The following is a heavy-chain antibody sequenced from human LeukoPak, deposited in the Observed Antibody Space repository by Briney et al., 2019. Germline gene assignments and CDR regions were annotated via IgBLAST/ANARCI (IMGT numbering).Heavy chain of an antibody. J-gene: IGHJ3*02. CDR2: ISAYNGNT. D-gene: IGHD2-2*01. CDR1: GYTFTSYG. CDR3: ARVLPANGDAFDI. Sequence: ASVKVSCKASGYTFTSYGISWVRQAPGQGLEWMGWISAYNGNTNYAQKLRGRVTMTTDTSTSTAYMELRRLRSDDTAVYYCARVLPANGDAFDIWGQGTMVTVSS. V-gene: IGHV1-18*01.